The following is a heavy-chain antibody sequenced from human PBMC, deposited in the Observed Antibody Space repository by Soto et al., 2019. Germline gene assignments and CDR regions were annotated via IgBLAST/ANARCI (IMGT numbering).Heavy chain of an antibody. D-gene: IGHD3-22*01. CDR3: AKGPDGSGYYHNWFDS. J-gene: IGHJ5*01. CDR1: GFSFSDYA. V-gene: IGHV3-23*01. Sequence: VHLLESGGALVQPGGSLTLSCAASGFSFSDYAMSWVRQAPGKGLEWVSSISRTGDSAYYADSVKGRFAISRDRSKNRLSLQMNSLRVEDTAVYYCAKGPDGSGYYHNWFDSWGQGTLITVSS. CDR2: ISRTGDSA.